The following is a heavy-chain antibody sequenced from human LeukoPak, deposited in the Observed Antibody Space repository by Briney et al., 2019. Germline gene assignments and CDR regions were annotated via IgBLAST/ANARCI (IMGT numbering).Heavy chain of an antibody. D-gene: IGHD3-22*01. CDR1: GYTFTSYG. J-gene: IGHJ5*02. CDR2: ISAYNGNT. CDR3: AAGYYYDSSGYCGA. Sequence: ASVKVSCKASGYTFTSYGISWVRQAPGQGLEWMGWISAYNGNTNYAQRLQGRVTMTTDTSTSTAYMELRSLRSDDTAVYYCAAGYYYDSSGYCGAWGQGTLVTVSS. V-gene: IGHV1-18*01.